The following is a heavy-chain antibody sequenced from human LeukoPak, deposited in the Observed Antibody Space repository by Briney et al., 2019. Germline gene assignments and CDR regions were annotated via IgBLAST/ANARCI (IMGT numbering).Heavy chain of an antibody. D-gene: IGHD4-11*01. J-gene: IGHJ4*02. CDR1: GYTLTESS. CDR2: FDPEDGET. Sequence: GAPVKVSCKVSGYTLTESSIHWVRQAPGKGLEWMGGFDPEDGETIYAQKFQGRVTMTEDTSTDTVYMELSSLRSEDTAVYYCTTDRLGVTTRGRFDYWGQGTLVTVSS. CDR3: TTDRLGVTTRGRFDY. V-gene: IGHV1-24*01.